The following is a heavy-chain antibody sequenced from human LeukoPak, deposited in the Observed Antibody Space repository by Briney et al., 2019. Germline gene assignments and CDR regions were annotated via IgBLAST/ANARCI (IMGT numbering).Heavy chain of an antibody. CDR2: IYYSGST. D-gene: IGHD3-3*01. V-gene: IGHV4-39*01. CDR1: GGSTSSYY. J-gene: IGHJ6*02. CDR3: ARHVPGRLGHYGFWMLRGNGMDV. Sequence: PSETLSLTCTVSGGSTSSYYWGWIRQPPGKGLEWIGSIYYSGSTYYNPSLKSRVTISVDTSKNQFSLKLSSVTAADTAVYYCARHVPGRLGHYGFWMLRGNGMDVWGQGTTVTVSS.